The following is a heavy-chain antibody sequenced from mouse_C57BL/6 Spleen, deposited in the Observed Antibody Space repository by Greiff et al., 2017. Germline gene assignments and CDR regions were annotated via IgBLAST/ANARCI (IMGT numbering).Heavy chain of an antibody. CDR3: ARRGHGSSLYYAMDY. V-gene: IGHV1-55*01. CDR2: IYPGSGST. J-gene: IGHJ4*01. Sequence: QVQLQQPGAELVKPGASVKMSCKASGYTFTSYWITWVKLRPGQGLEWIGDIYPGSGSTNYNEKFKSKATLTVDTSSSTAYMQLSSLTSEDSAVYYCARRGHGSSLYYAMDYWGQGTSVTVSS. CDR1: GYTFTSYW. D-gene: IGHD1-1*01.